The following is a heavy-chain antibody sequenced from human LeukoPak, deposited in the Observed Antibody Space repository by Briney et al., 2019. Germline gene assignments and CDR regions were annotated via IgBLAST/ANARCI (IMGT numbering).Heavy chain of an antibody. Sequence: GGSLRLSCAASGFTFDDYAMHWVRQAPGKGLEWVSLISWDGGSTYYADSVKGRFTISRDNAKNSLYLQMNSLRAEDTAVYYCAGARVTFDYWGQGTLVTVSS. D-gene: IGHD4-17*01. CDR1: GFTFDDYA. V-gene: IGHV3-43D*03. J-gene: IGHJ4*02. CDR3: AGARVTFDY. CDR2: ISWDGGST.